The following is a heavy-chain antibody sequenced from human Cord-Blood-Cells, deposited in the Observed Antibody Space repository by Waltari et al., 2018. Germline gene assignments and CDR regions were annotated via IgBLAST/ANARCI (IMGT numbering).Heavy chain of an antibody. J-gene: IGHJ3*02. Sequence: QVQLQESGPGLVKPSETLSLTCTVSGGSISSYYWSWIRQPPGKGLEWIGYIYYSGSTNYNPSRKSRVTISVDTSKNQFSLKLSSVTAADTAVYYCARVVSELSYYDFWSGYYDAFDIWCQGTMVTVSS. D-gene: IGHD3-3*01. V-gene: IGHV4-59*01. CDR3: ARVVSELSYYDFWSGYYDAFDI. CDR1: GGSISSYY. CDR2: IYYSGST.